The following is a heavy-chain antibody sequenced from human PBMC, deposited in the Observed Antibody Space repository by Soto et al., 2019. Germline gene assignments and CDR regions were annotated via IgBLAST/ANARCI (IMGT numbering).Heavy chain of an antibody. J-gene: IGHJ4*02. V-gene: IGHV3-21*06. CDR3: ARESEDLTSNFDY. CDR2: ISSTTNYI. Sequence: GSLGLSCAASGFTFPRYSMNWVRQAPGKGLEWVSSISSTTNYIYYGDSMKGRFTISRDNAKNSLYLEMNSLRAEDTAVYYCARESEDLTSNFDYWGQGTLVT. CDR1: GFTFPRYS.